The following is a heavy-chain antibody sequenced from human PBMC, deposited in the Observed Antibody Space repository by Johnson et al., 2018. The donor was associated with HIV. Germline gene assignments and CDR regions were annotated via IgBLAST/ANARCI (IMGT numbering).Heavy chain of an antibody. V-gene: IGHV3-7*01. D-gene: IGHD2-21*01. Sequence: VQLVESWGGLVQPGGSLRLSCAASGFTFNKYWMSWVRQAPGKGLEWVANIKQDGSERYYVDSVKGRFTISRDNAKNSLYLQMNSLRAEDTAVYYCARDWVIGDAFDIWGQGTKVTVSS. CDR2: IKQDGSER. CDR1: GFTFNKYW. CDR3: ARDWVIGDAFDI. J-gene: IGHJ3*02.